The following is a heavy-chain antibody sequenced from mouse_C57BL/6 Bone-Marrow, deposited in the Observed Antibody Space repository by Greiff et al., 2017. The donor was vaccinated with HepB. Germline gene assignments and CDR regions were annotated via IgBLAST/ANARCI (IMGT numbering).Heavy chain of an antibody. CDR1: GFNIKDDY. D-gene: IGHD1-1*01. J-gene: IGHJ2*01. Sequence: VQLQQSGAELVRPGASVKLSCTASGFNIKDDYMHWVKQRPEQGLEWIGWFDPENGDTEYASKFQGKATITADTSSNTAYLQLSSLTSEDTAVYYCTNYYGSSLDYWGQGTTLTVSS. CDR3: TNYYGSSLDY. CDR2: FDPENGDT. V-gene: IGHV14-4*01.